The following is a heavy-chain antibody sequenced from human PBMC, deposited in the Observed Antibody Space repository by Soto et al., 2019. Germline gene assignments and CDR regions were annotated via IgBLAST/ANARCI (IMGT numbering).Heavy chain of an antibody. J-gene: IGHJ6*03. CDR1: GGSFSGYY. Sequence: SETLSLTCAVYGGSFSGYYWSWIRQPPGKGLEWIGEINHSGSTNYNPSLKSRVTISVDTSKNQFSLKLSSVTAADTAVYYCARAFWSGYYTVYYYYYMDVWGKGTTVTRLL. V-gene: IGHV4-34*01. D-gene: IGHD3-3*01. CDR3: ARAFWSGYYTVYYYYYMDV. CDR2: INHSGST.